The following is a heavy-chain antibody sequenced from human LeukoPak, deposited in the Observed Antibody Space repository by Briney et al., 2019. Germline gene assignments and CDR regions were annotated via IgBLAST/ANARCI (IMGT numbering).Heavy chain of an antibody. Sequence: ASVKVSCKASVYTFTSCGISWVRQAPGQGLEWMGWISAYNGNTNYAQKLQGRVTMNTDTSTGTLYIELRSVRADHTAVYLCGRGRYSSSWYLLPRSVPDAFDIWGQGTMVTVSS. CDR1: VYTFTSCG. CDR2: ISAYNGNT. D-gene: IGHD6-13*01. J-gene: IGHJ3*02. CDR3: GRGRYSSSWYLLPRSVPDAFDI. V-gene: IGHV1-18*01.